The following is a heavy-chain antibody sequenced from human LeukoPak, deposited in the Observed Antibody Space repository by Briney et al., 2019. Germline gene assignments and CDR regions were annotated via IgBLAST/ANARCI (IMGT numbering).Heavy chain of an antibody. CDR1: GGSFSDYY. CDR2: INHSGST. V-gene: IGHV4-34*01. Sequence: SETLSLTCAVYGGSFSDYYWTWIRQPPGKGLEWIGEINHSGSTNYNPSLKSRVTISVDTSKKQFFLRLSSVTAADTAVYYCARALPPAYWGQGTLVTVSS. J-gene: IGHJ4*02. CDR3: ARALPPAY.